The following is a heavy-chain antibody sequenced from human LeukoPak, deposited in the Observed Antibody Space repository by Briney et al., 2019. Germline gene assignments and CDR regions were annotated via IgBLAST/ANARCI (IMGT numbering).Heavy chain of an antibody. V-gene: IGHV4-59*01. J-gene: IGHJ3*02. Sequence: ASETLSLTCTVSGGSISSYYWSWIRQPPGKGLEWIGYIFYSRSTNYNPSLKSRVTISVDTSKNQFSLKLSSVTAADTAVYYCARERYCSGDTCFVDAFDIWGQGTMATVSS. CDR3: ARERYCSGDTCFVDAFDI. CDR2: IFYSRST. D-gene: IGHD2-15*01. CDR1: GGSISSYY.